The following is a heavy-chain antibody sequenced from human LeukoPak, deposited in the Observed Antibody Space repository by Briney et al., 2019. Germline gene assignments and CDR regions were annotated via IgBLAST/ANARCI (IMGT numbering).Heavy chain of an antibody. V-gene: IGHV4-30-2*01. CDR3: ARTPTYCGGDCYYFDP. Sequence: SQALSLTCAVSGGSISSSGYSWSWIWQPPGKGLEWIGYIHHTGSTYYNPSLKSRVTISVDRSENQFSLKLSSVTAADTAMYFCARTPTYCGGDCYYFDPWGQGTLVTVSS. D-gene: IGHD2-21*02. J-gene: IGHJ5*02. CDR1: GGSISSSGYS. CDR2: IHHTGST.